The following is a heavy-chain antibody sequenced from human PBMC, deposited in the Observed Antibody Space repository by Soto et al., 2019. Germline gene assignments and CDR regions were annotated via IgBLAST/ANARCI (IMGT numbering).Heavy chain of an antibody. V-gene: IGHV5-51*01. D-gene: IGHD2-21*01. CDR1: GYSNSSSR. Sequence: WGSPKISWKGSGYSNSSSRLDPVRQMPGKGLEWMGIIYPGDSDTRYSPSFQGQVTISADKSISTAYLQWSSLKASDTAMYYCARHIGGLNIYGMDVWGQGTTVTVSS. J-gene: IGHJ6*02. CDR3: ARHIGGLNIYGMDV. CDR2: IYPGDSDT.